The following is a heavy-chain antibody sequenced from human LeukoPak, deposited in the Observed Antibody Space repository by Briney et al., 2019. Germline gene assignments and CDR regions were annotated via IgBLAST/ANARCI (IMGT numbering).Heavy chain of an antibody. CDR2: IYPGDSDT. CDR3: ARVGYYDFWSGPSYFDY. D-gene: IGHD3-3*01. J-gene: IGHJ4*02. CDR1: GYSFTSYW. V-gene: IGHV5-51*01. Sequence: GESLKISCKGSGYSFTSYWIGWVLQMPGKGLEWMGIIYPGDSDTRYSPSFQGQVTISADKSISTAYLQWSSLKASDTAMYYCARVGYYDFWSGPSYFDYWGQGTLVTVSS.